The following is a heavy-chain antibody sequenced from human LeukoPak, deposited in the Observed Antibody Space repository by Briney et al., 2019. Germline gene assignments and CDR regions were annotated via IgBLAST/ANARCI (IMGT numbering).Heavy chain of an antibody. V-gene: IGHV3-33*01. J-gene: IGHJ6*02. CDR1: GFTFSSYG. CDR3: ARGRVPPYYYGMDV. CDR2: IWYDGSNK. Sequence: GRPLRLSCAASGFTFSSYGMHWVRQAPGKGLEWVAVIWYDGSNKYYADSVKGRFTISRDNSKNTLYLQMNSLRAEDTAVYYCARGRVPPYYYGMDVWGQGTTVTVSS.